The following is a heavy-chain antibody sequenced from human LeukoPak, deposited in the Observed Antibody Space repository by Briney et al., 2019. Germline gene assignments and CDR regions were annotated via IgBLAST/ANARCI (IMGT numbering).Heavy chain of an antibody. CDR1: GGSFSGYY. D-gene: IGHD6-13*01. V-gene: IGHV4-34*01. CDR2: INHSGST. Sequence: SGTLSLTCAVYGGSFSGYYWSWIRQPPGKGLEWSGEINHSGSTNYNSSLKRRVTISVDTSKNQFSLKLSSVTAADTAVYYCARVVAAAGNNWFDPWGQGTLVTVSS. J-gene: IGHJ5*02. CDR3: ARVVAAAGNNWFDP.